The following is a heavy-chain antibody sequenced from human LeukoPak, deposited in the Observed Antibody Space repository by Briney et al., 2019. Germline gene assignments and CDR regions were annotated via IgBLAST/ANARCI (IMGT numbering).Heavy chain of an antibody. CDR3: ARGVVRRGPDNWFDP. J-gene: IGHJ5*02. CDR2: IYTSGST. CDR1: GGSISSYY. Sequence: SETLSLTCTVSGGSISSYYWSWIRQPAGKGLEWIGRIYTSGSTNYNPSLKSRVTMSVDTSKNQFSLKLSSVTAADTAVYYCARGVVRRGPDNWFDPWGQGTLVTVSP. V-gene: IGHV4-4*07. D-gene: IGHD2-2*01.